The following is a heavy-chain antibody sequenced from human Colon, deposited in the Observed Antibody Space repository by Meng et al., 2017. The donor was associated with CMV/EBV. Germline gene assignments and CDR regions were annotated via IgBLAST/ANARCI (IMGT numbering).Heavy chain of an antibody. CDR3: ARGAYYYESSGIDYFDY. CDR2: ISSSSSYI. Sequence: GGSLRLSCAASGFTFSSYSMNWVRQAPGKGLEWVSSISSSSSYIYYADSVKGRFTISRDNAKNSLYLQMNSLRAEDTAVYYCARGAYYYESSGIDYFDYWGQGTLVTVSS. J-gene: IGHJ4*02. CDR1: GFTFSSYS. D-gene: IGHD3-22*01. V-gene: IGHV3-21*01.